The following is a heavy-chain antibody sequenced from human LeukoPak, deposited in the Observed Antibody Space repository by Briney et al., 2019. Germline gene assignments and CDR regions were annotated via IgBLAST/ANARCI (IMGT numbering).Heavy chain of an antibody. CDR2: IWSDKSNR. CDR3: AKDAQRGFDYSNSLEY. CDR1: GFIFNHHA. V-gene: IGHV3-33*06. J-gene: IGHJ4*02. D-gene: IGHD4-11*01. Sequence: GGSLRLSCAASGFIFNHHAMHWVRQAPGKGLEWVAVIWSDKSNRFYADSVRGRFTISRDDSRKTVYLQMERMAAEDTAIYYCAKDAQRGFDYSNSLEYWGQGSLVTVSS.